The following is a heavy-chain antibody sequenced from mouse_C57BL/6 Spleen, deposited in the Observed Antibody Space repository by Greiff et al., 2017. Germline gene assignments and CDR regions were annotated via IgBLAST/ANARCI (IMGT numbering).Heavy chain of an antibody. D-gene: IGHD1-1*01. CDR2: IDPSDSYT. J-gene: IGHJ1*03. V-gene: IGHV1-69*01. CDR1: GYTFTSYW. Sequence: QVQLQQPGAELVMPGASVKLSCKASGYTFTSYWMHWVKQRPGQGLEWIGEIDPSDSYTNYNQKFKGKSTLTVDKSSSTAYMQLSSLTSEDSAVYYCARGSTVVAHWYCDVWGTGTTVTVSS. CDR3: ARGSTVVAHWYCDV.